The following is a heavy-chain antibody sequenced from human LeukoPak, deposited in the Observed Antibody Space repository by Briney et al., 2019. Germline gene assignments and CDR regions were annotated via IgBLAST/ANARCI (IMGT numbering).Heavy chain of an antibody. CDR3: AKDIQLST. Sequence: GGSLRLSCAASGFTFSDSAMTWVRQVPGKGLEWVSLISSSGGNTYYADSVKGRFTISRDNSKNTLSLQMNSLRVEDTAVYYCAKDIQLSTWGLGTMVTVSS. J-gene: IGHJ3*01. CDR1: GFTFSDSA. CDR2: ISSSGGNT. D-gene: IGHD3-16*02. V-gene: IGHV3-23*01.